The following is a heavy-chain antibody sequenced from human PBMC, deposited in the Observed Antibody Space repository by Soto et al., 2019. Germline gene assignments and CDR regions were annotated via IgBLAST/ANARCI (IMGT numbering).Heavy chain of an antibody. V-gene: IGHV4-34*01. CDR1: GGSFSGYY. J-gene: IGHJ6*02. Sequence: SETLSLTCAVYGGSFSGYYWSWIRQPPGKGLEWIGEINHSGSTNYNPSLKSRVTISVDTSKNQFSLKLSSVTAADTAVYYCARDRRVRGWGYYDSSGPSHRYYGMDVWGQGTTVTVSS. D-gene: IGHD3-22*01. CDR2: INHSGST. CDR3: ARDRRVRGWGYYDSSGPSHRYYGMDV.